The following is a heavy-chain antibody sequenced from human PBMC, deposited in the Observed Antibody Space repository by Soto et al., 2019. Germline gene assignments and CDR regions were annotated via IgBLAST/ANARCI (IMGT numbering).Heavy chain of an antibody. CDR3: ARTLGLRFLEWPSYYYYGMDV. Sequence: QVQLVQSGAEVKKPGASVKVSCKASGYTFTSYYMHWVRQAPGQGLEWMGIINPSGGSTRYAQKFQGRVTMTRDTSTSTVYMELSRLRSEDTAVYYCARTLGLRFLEWPSYYYYGMDVWGQGTTVTVSS. CDR1: GYTFTSYY. V-gene: IGHV1-46*01. CDR2: INPSGGST. J-gene: IGHJ6*02. D-gene: IGHD3-3*01.